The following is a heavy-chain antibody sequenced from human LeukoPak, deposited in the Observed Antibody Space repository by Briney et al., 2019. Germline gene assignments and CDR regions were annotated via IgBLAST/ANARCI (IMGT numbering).Heavy chain of an antibody. CDR3: ARDYGSGYPFDY. D-gene: IGHD3-22*01. V-gene: IGHV1-69*05. CDR1: GGTFSSYA. CDR2: IIPIFGTA. Sequence: SVKVSFKASGGTFSSYAISWVRQAPGQGLEWMGRIIPIFGTANYAQEFQGRATVTTDESKSTAYMDLSSLRSEDKAVYYCARDYGSGYPFDYWGQGTLVTVSS. J-gene: IGHJ4*02.